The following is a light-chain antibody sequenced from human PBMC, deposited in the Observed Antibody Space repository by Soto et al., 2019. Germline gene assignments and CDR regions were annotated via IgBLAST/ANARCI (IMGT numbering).Light chain of an antibody. CDR3: QQLNSYPPT. Sequence: IPLTQSPSSLSASVGDRVTITCRASQDISSYLAWYQQKPGKAPKLLIYAASTLQSGVPSRFSGSGSGTDFTLTISSLQPEDFATYYCQQLNSYPPTCGGGTKVEIK. J-gene: IGKJ4*01. V-gene: IGKV1-9*01. CDR1: QDISSY. CDR2: AAS.